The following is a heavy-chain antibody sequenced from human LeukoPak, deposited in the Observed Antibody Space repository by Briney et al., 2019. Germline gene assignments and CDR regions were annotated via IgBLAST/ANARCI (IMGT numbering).Heavy chain of an antibody. CDR1: GFTFSSHG. J-gene: IGHJ4*02. CDR3: ARGPPVWDYGGSEWGGYFDY. D-gene: IGHD4-23*01. V-gene: IGHV3-30*03. CDR2: ISYDGSNK. Sequence: GGSLRLSCVASGFTFSSHGIHWVRQAPGKGLEWVAVISYDGSNKYYADSVKGRFTISRDNSKNTLYLQMNSLRAEDTAVYYCARGPPVWDYGGSEWGGYFDYWGQGTLVTVSS.